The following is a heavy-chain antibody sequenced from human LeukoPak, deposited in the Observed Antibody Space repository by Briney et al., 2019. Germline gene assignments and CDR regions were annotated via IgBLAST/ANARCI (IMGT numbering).Heavy chain of an antibody. CDR2: IHSSGGT. J-gene: IGHJ5*02. CDR1: GGSINNPNYY. Sequence: SETLSLTCTVSGGSINNPNYYWTWIRQHPGKGLEWIGYIHSSGGTFYSPSLKSRLTISLDTSNNQFSLKLNSVTAADTAVYYCARDSAYCSGGRCPKWFDPWGQGALVTVSS. CDR3: ARDSAYCSGGRCPKWFDP. V-gene: IGHV4-31*03. D-gene: IGHD2-15*01.